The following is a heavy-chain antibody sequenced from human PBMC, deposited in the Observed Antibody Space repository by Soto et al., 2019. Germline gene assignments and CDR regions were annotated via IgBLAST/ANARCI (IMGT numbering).Heavy chain of an antibody. CDR1: GLSLSDQF. J-gene: IGHJ1*01. CDR2: SRNKVASYTT. Sequence: RRLSCAASGLSLSDQFMDWVRQVPGKGLEWVGRSRNKVASYTTEYAAPVKGRFTISRDESKNSLYLQMNSLRTEDTAVYFCAGGATGRAPFQHWGQGTLVTVSS. D-gene: IGHD6-13*01. V-gene: IGHV3-72*01. CDR3: AGGATGRAPFQH.